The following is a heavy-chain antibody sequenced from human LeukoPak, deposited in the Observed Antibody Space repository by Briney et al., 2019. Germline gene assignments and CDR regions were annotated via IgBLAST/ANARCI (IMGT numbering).Heavy chain of an antibody. D-gene: IGHD3-10*01. CDR2: IYYNGNT. Sequence: SETLSLTRTVSGGSVSSVSHYWSWIRQPPGKELEWIGYIYYNGNTNYNPSLKSRVTISVDTSKNQFSLKLNSVTAADTAVYYCARRSTYGFFDSWGRGTLVTVSS. CDR3: ARRSTYGFFDS. V-gene: IGHV4-61*01. CDR1: GGSVSSVSHY. J-gene: IGHJ4*02.